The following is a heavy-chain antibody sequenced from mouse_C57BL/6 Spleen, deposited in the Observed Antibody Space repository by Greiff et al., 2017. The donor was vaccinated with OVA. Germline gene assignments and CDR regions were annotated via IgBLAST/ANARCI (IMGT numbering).Heavy chain of an antibody. CDR2: INPGSGGT. V-gene: IGHV1-54*01. CDR1: GYSFTNYL. CDR3: ARFHGAGAMEY. J-gene: IGHJ4*01. Sequence: VQLQESGAELVRPGTSVKVSCTASGYSFTNYLIEWVKQRPGQGLEWIGVINPGSGGTNYNGKFKGKATLTADKSSSTAYMQLSSLTSADSAVYECARFHGAGAMEYWGQGTTVTVSS.